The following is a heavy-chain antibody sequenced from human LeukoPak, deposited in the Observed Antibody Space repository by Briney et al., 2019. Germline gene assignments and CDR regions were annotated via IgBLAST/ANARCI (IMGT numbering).Heavy chain of an antibody. J-gene: IGHJ5*02. Sequence: PSETLSLTCAVYGGSFSGYYWSWIRQPPGKGLEWIGEINHSGSTNYNPSLKSRVTISVDTSKNQFSLKLSCVTAADTAVYYCARGTMRLVGLRFLEWSPRFDPWGQGTLVTVSS. V-gene: IGHV4-34*01. D-gene: IGHD3-3*01. CDR2: INHSGST. CDR1: GGSFSGYY. CDR3: ARGTMRLVGLRFLEWSPRFDP.